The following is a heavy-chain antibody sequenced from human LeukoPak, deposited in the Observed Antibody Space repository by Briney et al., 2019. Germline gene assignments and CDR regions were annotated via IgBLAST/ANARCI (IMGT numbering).Heavy chain of an antibody. CDR2: FFPGDGDS. CDR3: ARRVGRIGDYFDY. D-gene: IGHD3-10*01. CDR1: GNNFSKYW. V-gene: IGHV5-51*01. J-gene: IGHJ4*02. Sequence: GESLKISCKASGNNFSKYWINWVRQVPGKGLEWMGIFFPGDGDSSYSPSFEGQVTISADKSISTAYLQWSSLKASDTAMYYCARRVGRIGDYFDYWGQGTLATVSS.